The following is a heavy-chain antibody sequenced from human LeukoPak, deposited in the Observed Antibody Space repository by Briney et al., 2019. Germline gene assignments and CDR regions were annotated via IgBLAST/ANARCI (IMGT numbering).Heavy chain of an antibody. D-gene: IGHD4-17*01. CDR1: GGSISSRNYY. V-gene: IGHV4-39*07. Sequence: SETLSLTCSVSGGSISSRNYYWSWIRQPPGKGLEWIGEINHSGSTNYNASLKSRVTISVDTSKNQFSLKLSSVTAADTAVYYCARGRGVTIVWYWFDPWGQGTLVTVSS. CDR2: INHSGST. J-gene: IGHJ5*02. CDR3: ARGRGVTIVWYWFDP.